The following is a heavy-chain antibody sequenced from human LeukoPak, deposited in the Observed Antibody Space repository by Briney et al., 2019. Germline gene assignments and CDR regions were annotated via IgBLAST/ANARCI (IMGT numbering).Heavy chain of an antibody. V-gene: IGHV4-59*01. D-gene: IGHD6-19*01. J-gene: IGHJ3*02. CDR1: GGSISNYY. Sequence: PSETLSLTCTVSGGSISNYYWSWIRQPPGKGLERIGYIYYTGTTNYNPSLKSRVTISLDTSKNQFSLKLTSVSAADTAVYYCARESSGHLIAFDTWGQGTMVTVSS. CDR2: IYYTGTT. CDR3: ARESSGHLIAFDT.